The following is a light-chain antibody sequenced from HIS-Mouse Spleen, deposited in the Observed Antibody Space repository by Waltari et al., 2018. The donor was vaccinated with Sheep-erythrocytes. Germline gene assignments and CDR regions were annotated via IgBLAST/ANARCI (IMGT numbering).Light chain of an antibody. Sequence: SYELTQPPSLSVSPGQTASITCPGDKLGDKYACWYQQRPGQSPVLVIYQDSKRPSGIPERFSGSNSGNTATLTISGTQAMDEADYYCQAWDSSSWVFGGGTKLTVL. CDR1: KLGDKY. CDR2: QDS. V-gene: IGLV3-1*01. CDR3: QAWDSSSWV. J-gene: IGLJ3*02.